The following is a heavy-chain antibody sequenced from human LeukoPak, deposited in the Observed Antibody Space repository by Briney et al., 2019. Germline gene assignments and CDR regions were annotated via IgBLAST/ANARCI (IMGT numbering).Heavy chain of an antibody. CDR3: ARRGRYNWNDVALVDY. V-gene: IGHV4-39*01. CDR2: IYYSGST. D-gene: IGHD1-20*01. CDR1: GGSISSSSYY. J-gene: IGHJ4*02. Sequence: SETLSLTCTVSGGSISSSSYYWGWIRQPPGKGLERIGSIYYSGSTYYNPSLKSRVTISVDTSKNQFSLKLSSVTAADTAVYYCARRGRYNWNDVALVDYWGQGTLVTVSS.